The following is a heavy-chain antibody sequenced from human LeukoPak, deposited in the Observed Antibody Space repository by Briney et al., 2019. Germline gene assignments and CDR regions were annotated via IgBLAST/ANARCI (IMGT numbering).Heavy chain of an antibody. J-gene: IGHJ6*02. D-gene: IGHD5-12*01. CDR2: IIPIFGTA. CDR3: ASGPMGYSGYEYGMDV. V-gene: IGHV1-69*01. Sequence: SVKVSCKASGGTFSSYAISWVRQAPGQGLEWMGGIIPIFGTANYAQKFQGRVTITADESTSTAYMELSSLRSEDTAVYYCASGPMGYSGYEYGMDVWGQGTTVTVSS. CDR1: GGTFSSYA.